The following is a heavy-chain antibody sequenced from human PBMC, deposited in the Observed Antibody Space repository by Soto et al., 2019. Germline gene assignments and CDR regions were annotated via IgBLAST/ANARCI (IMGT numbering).Heavy chain of an antibody. Sequence: QVQLVQSGAEEKKPGASVKVSCKASGYTFTGYAMHWVRQAPGQRLEWMGWINAGNGNTKYSQKFQGRVTITRDTSASTACMALSSLRSEDTAVYYCARAVAVPADFDYWGQGTLVTVSS. CDR3: ARAVAVPADFDY. J-gene: IGHJ4*02. CDR2: INAGNGNT. V-gene: IGHV1-3*05. CDR1: GYTFTGYA. D-gene: IGHD6-19*01.